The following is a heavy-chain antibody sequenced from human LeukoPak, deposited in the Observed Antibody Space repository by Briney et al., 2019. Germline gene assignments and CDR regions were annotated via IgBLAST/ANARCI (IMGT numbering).Heavy chain of an antibody. J-gene: IGHJ4*02. D-gene: IGHD6-19*01. CDR1: GYTFTSYG. CDR3: ARVGEWLLLNDY. Sequence: ASVKVSCKASGYTFTSYGISWVRQAPGQGLEWMGWISAYNGNTNYAQKLQGRVTMTTDTSTSTAHMELRSLRSDDTAVYYCARVGEWLLLNDYWGQGTLVTVSS. CDR2: ISAYNGNT. V-gene: IGHV1-18*01.